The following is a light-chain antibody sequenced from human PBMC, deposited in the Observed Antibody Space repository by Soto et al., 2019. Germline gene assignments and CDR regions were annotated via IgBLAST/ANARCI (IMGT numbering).Light chain of an antibody. V-gene: IGLV1-47*01. J-gene: IGLJ1*01. CDR1: SSNNGSNY. CDR3: SAWDDSLSGYV. CDR2: RNN. Sequence: QSVLTQPPSASGTPGQRVTISCSGSSSNNGSNYVYWYQQLPGTAPKIIIYRNNQRPSGVPDRISGSKSGTSASLAISGLRSEDEADYYWSAWDDSLSGYVFGTGTKVTVL.